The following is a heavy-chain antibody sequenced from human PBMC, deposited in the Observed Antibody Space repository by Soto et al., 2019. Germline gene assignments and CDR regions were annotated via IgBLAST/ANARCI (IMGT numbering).Heavy chain of an antibody. Sequence: SETLSLTCAVYGGSFSGYYWSWIRQPPGKGLEWIGEINHSGSTNYNPSLKSRVTISVDTSKNQFSLKLSSVTAADTAVYHCARDRGRPRSPDYYSGMDVWGQGTTVTVPS. CDR3: ARDRGRPRSPDYYSGMDV. J-gene: IGHJ6*02. D-gene: IGHD1-26*01. CDR2: INHSGST. V-gene: IGHV4-34*01. CDR1: GGSFSGYY.